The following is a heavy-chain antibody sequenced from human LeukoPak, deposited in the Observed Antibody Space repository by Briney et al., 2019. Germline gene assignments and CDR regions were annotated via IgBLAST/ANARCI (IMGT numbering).Heavy chain of an antibody. CDR3: AKKGGYDCSGYLPLEY. Sequence: PGGSLRLSCAASGFTFRNYAMTWVRQAPGKGLEWVSPISGGSSTYFADSVKGRFTISRDNSENTVYLQMNSLRAEDTAVYYCAKKGGYDCSGYLPLEYWGQGTLVTVSS. D-gene: IGHD3-22*01. J-gene: IGHJ4*02. CDR2: ISGGSST. CDR1: GFTFRNYA. V-gene: IGHV3-23*01.